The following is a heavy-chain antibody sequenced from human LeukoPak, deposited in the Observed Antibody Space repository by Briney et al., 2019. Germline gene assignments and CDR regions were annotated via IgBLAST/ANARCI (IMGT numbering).Heavy chain of an antibody. Sequence: GESLKISCKGSGYSFTSYWIGWVRQMPGKGLEWRGIIYPGDSDTRYSPSFQGQVTISADKSISTAYLQWSSLKASDTAMYYCARRSRSDSTPRYGMDVWGQGTTVTVSS. V-gene: IGHV5-51*01. CDR1: GYSFTSYW. CDR2: IYPGDSDT. CDR3: ARRSRSDSTPRYGMDV. J-gene: IGHJ6*02. D-gene: IGHD2-21*01.